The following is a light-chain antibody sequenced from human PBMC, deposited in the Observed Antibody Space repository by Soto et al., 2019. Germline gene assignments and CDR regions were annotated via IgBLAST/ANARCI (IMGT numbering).Light chain of an antibody. Sequence: QSALTQPPSASGTPGQRIIISCPGSTSNIESHSVNWFQQVPGTAPRLLIITNNQRPSGVPDRFSGSKSGASASLAISGLQSEDEATYYCATWDDSRKGVFGTGTKVTVL. CDR2: TNN. CDR1: TSNIESHS. CDR3: ATWDDSRKGV. V-gene: IGLV1-44*01. J-gene: IGLJ1*01.